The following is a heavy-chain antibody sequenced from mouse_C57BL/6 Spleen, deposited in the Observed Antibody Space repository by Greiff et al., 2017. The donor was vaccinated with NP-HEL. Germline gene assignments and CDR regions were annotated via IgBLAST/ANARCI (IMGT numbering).Heavy chain of an antibody. D-gene: IGHD3-3*01. V-gene: IGHV5-12*01. CDR3: ARQGGRDGGFDY. Sequence: EVKLMESGGGLVQPGGSLKLSCAASGFTFSDYYMYWVRQTPEKRLEWVAYISNGGGSTYYPDTVKGRFTISRDNAKNTLYLQMSRLKSEDTAMYYCARQGGRDGGFDYWGQGTTLTVSS. J-gene: IGHJ2*01. CDR1: GFTFSDYY. CDR2: ISNGGGST.